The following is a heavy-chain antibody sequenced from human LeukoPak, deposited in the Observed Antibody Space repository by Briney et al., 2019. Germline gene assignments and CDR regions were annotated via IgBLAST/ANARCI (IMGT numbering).Heavy chain of an antibody. Sequence: SETLSLTCAVYGGSFSGYYWSWIRQPPGKGLEWIGEINHSGSTNYNPSLKSRVTISVDTSKNQFSLKLSSVTAADTAVYYCARPNSYYDSSGRDYWGQGTLVTVSS. CDR3: ARPNSYYDSSGRDY. V-gene: IGHV4-34*01. D-gene: IGHD3-22*01. CDR2: INHSGST. J-gene: IGHJ4*02. CDR1: GGSFSGYY.